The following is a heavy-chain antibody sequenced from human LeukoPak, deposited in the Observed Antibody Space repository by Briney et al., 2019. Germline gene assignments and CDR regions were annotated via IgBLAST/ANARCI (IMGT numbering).Heavy chain of an antibody. CDR2: ISSSSSYI. Sequence: KSGGSLRLSCAASGFTFSSYSMNWVRQAPGKGLEWVSSISSSSSYIYYADSVKGRFTISRDNAKNSLYLQMNSLRAEDTAVYYCARDQGIVGATGRPAWTFDIWGQGTMVTVSS. J-gene: IGHJ3*02. D-gene: IGHD1-26*01. CDR1: GFTFSSYS. CDR3: ARDQGIVGATGRPAWTFDI. V-gene: IGHV3-21*01.